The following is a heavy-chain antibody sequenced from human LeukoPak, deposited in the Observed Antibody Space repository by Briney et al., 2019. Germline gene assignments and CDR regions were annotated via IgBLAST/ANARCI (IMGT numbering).Heavy chain of an antibody. D-gene: IGHD5-18*01. CDR3: ARGYSYGPYWDFDL. Sequence: SETLSLTCTVSGGSISSYYWSWIRQPAGKGLEWIGRIYTSGSTNYNPSLKSRVTMSVDTSKNQFSLKLSSVTAADTAVYYCARGYSYGPYWDFDLWGRGTLVTVSS. CDR1: GGSISSYY. CDR2: IYTSGST. J-gene: IGHJ2*01. V-gene: IGHV4-4*07.